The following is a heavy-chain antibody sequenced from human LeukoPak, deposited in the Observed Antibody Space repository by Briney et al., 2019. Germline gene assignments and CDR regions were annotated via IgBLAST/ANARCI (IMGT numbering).Heavy chain of an antibody. CDR2: ISYDGSNK. D-gene: IGHD3-22*01. CDR1: GFTFSSYA. Sequence: GGSLRLSCAASGFTFSSYAMHWVRQAPGKGLEWVAVISYDGSNKYYADSVKGRFTISRDNSKNTLYLQMNSLRAEDTAVYYCAREFYYDVSGSKAFGYWGQGTLVTVSS. CDR3: AREFYYDVSGSKAFGY. J-gene: IGHJ4*02. V-gene: IGHV3-30-3*01.